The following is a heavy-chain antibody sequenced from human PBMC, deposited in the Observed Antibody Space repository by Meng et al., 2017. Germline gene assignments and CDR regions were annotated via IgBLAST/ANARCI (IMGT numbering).Heavy chain of an antibody. V-gene: IGHV3-23*01. CDR1: GFTFSSFA. CDR2: ISGNGGGT. CDR3: AKDSYSGSGSYTWGTFDI. Sequence: GESLKISCAASGFTFSSFAMSWVRQAPGKGLVWVSGISGNGGGTFYADSVKGRFSLSRDNSKNTLYLQMSSLRAEDTAVYYCAKDSYSGSGSYTWGTFDIWGQGSMVTVSS. J-gene: IGHJ3*02. D-gene: IGHD3-10*01.